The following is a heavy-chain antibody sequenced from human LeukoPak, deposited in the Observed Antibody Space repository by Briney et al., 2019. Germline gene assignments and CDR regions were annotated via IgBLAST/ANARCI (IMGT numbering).Heavy chain of an antibody. V-gene: IGHV4-4*07. D-gene: IGHD5-18*01. J-gene: IGHJ4*02. CDR2: IYTSGST. CDR3: ARGRRAYSYGDFDY. CDR1: GGSISDYY. Sequence: ASETLSLTCTVSGGSISDYYWSWIRQPAGKGLEWTGRIYTSGSTDYNPSLKSRVTMSVDTSKNQISLKLTSVTAADTAVHYCARGRRAYSYGDFDYWGQGTLVTVSS.